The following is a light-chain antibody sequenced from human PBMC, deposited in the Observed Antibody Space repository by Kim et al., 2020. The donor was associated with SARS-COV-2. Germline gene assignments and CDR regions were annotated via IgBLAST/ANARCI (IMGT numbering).Light chain of an antibody. CDR3: ASSASTYRLI. V-gene: IGLV2-11*03. Sequence: QSVTISCSASSSGVGGYDYVSWYQQHPGKAPKLIIYEVARRPSGVPYRLSGAKSGNTASLTISGVQAADEADYYCASSASTYRLIFGGGTQLTVL. CDR1: SSGVGGYDY. J-gene: IGLJ2*01. CDR2: EVA.